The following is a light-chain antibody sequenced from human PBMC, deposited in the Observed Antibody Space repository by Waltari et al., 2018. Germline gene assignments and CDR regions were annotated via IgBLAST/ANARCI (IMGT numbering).Light chain of an antibody. CDR2: GQD. J-gene: IGLJ2*01. V-gene: IGLV3-19*01. CDR3: LSRDTSSTRL. CDR1: SLRRYY. Sequence: SSELTQDPAVSVALRQTVRITCPGDSLRRYYASWYQQRPGQAPILVLYGQDNRPSGIPDRFSGSTSGNTASLTITGAQAGDEADYYCLSRDTSSTRLFGGGTRLTV.